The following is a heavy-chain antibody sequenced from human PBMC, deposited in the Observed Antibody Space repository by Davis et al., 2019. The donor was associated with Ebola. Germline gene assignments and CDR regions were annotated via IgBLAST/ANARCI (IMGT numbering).Heavy chain of an antibody. CDR2: ISYDGSNK. CDR3: AREGNLYYYYYYMDV. V-gene: IGHV3-30-3*01. D-gene: IGHD1-14*01. Sequence: PGGSLRLSCAASGFTFSSYAMHWVRQAPGKGLEWVAVISYDGSNKYYADSVKGQFTISRDNSKNTLYLQMNSLRAEDTAVYYCAREGNLYYYYYYMDVWGKGTTVTVSS. J-gene: IGHJ6*03. CDR1: GFTFSSYA.